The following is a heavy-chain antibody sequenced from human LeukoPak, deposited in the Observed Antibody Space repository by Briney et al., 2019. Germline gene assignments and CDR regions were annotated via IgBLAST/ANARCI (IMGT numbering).Heavy chain of an antibody. CDR1: GFCFSGYW. V-gene: IGHV3-74*01. CDR3: ARDLVMVDTPGDDFDY. Sequence: PGRSLRLSCAASGFCFSGYWMQWVRQAPGEGMVWVSRINEGGSFTSYADSVKARFPVSRANARNTLYLQMNRLRAEDTAVYDCARDLVMVDTPGDDFDYWGRGNLVTVSS. CDR2: INEGGSFT. J-gene: IGHJ4*02. D-gene: IGHD2-21*01.